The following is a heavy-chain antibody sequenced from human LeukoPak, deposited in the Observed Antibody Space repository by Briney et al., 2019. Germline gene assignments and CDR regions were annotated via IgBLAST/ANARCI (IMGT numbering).Heavy chain of an antibody. CDR2: INPSGGST. Sequence: ASVKVSCKASGYTFTSYYMHWVQQPPGQGLEWMGIINPSGGSTSYAQKFQGRVTMTRDTSTSTVYMELSSLRSEDTAVYYCARTIAAAGSLVWFDPWGQGTLVTVSS. CDR3: ARTIAAAGSLVWFDP. D-gene: IGHD6-13*01. J-gene: IGHJ5*02. CDR1: GYTFTSYY. V-gene: IGHV1-46*01.